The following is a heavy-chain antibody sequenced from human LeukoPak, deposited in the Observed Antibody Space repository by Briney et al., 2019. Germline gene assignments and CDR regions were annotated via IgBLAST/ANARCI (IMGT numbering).Heavy chain of an antibody. CDR2: ISTSGGDT. D-gene: IGHD6-19*01. CDR1: GFTFSRYA. Sequence: GGSLRLSCVASGFTFSRYAMSWVRQPPGKGLEWVSAISTSGGDTYYADSVKGRFTFSRDNSKNTLYLQMNNLRAEDTAVYYCAQDNHISRQWLVNCGQGTLVTVSS. J-gene: IGHJ4*02. CDR3: AQDNHISRQWLVN. V-gene: IGHV3-23*01.